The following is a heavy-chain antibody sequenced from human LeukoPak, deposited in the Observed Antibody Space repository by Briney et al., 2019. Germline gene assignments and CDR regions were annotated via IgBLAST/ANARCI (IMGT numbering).Heavy chain of an antibody. CDR1: GGTLPSGDFY. V-gene: IGHV4-39*07. J-gene: IGHJ4*02. D-gene: IGHD2-2*01. Sequence: PSETLSLNCTVSGGTLPSGDFYWGWIRQPPGKGLEWIGNIYYSGSTYYNPSLKSRVTISVDSSKNQFSLKLSSVTAADTAMYYCARVKRKYQVLKPLHETPSHYFDYWGQGTLVTVSS. CDR2: IYYSGST. CDR3: ARVKRKYQVLKPLHETPSHYFDY.